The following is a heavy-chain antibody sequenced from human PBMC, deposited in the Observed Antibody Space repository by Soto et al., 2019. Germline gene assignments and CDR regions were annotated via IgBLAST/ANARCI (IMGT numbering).Heavy chain of an antibody. J-gene: IGHJ3*02. D-gene: IGHD2-2*01. CDR2: ISSSGSTI. V-gene: IGHV3-48*03. Sequence: GGSLRLSCAASGFTFSSYEMNWVRQAPGKGLEWVSYISSSGSTIYYADSVKGRFTISRDNAKNSLYLQMNSLRVEGPAVDYCARGGGTIVPAAKDDAFDIWGQGTMVTVSS. CDR1: GFTFSSYE. CDR3: ARGGGTIVPAAKDDAFDI.